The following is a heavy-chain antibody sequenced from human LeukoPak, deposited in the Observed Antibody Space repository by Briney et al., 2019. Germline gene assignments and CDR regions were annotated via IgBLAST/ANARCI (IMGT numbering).Heavy chain of an antibody. Sequence: GGSLRLSWVASGFTFTNYWMHWVRQAPGKGLVWVARMNSDASSTSYADSVKGRFSISRDNAKKTLYLQMNSLRAEDTAVYYCARGPDYGGPLRGQGTLVTVSP. CDR2: MNSDASST. CDR3: ARGPDYGGPL. D-gene: IGHD4-23*01. J-gene: IGHJ4*02. V-gene: IGHV3-74*01. CDR1: GFTFTNYW.